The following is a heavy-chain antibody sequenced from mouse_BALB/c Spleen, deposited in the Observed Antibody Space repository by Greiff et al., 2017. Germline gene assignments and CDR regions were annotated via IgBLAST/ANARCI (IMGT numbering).Heavy chain of an antibody. Sequence: QVQLQQPGAELVMPGASVKMSCKASGYTFTDYWMHWVKQRPGQGLEWIGAIDTSDSYTSYNQKFKGKATLTVDESSSTAYMQLSSLTSEDSAVYYCAIDYDVGWFAYWGQGTLVTVSA. J-gene: IGHJ3*01. CDR1: GYTFTDYW. CDR3: AIDYDVGWFAY. CDR2: IDTSDSYT. V-gene: IGHV1-69*01. D-gene: IGHD2-4*01.